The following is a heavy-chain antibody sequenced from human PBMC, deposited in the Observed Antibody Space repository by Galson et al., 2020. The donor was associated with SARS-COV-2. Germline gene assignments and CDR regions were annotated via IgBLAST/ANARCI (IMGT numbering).Heavy chain of an antibody. Sequence: GESLKISCEGSGYSFSNYWISWVRQMPGKGLEWMGRIDPSDSDTYYSPSFQGHVTIPVDKSISTAYLQWSSLKASDTAVYYCATHIYCSSTSCYIDFSGFDLWGRGTLVTVSS. CDR2: IDPSDSDT. CDR1: GYSFSNYW. J-gene: IGHJ2*01. D-gene: IGHD2-2*01. V-gene: IGHV5-10-1*01. CDR3: ATHIYCSSTSCYIDFSGFDL.